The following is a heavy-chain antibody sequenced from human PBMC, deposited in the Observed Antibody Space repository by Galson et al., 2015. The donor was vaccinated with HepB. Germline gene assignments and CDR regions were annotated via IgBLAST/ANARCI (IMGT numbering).Heavy chain of an antibody. Sequence: SVKVSCKASGYTFTDYFAHWLRQAPGQGLECMGWINPNSGGTNYAQKLQVWVTMTRDTSISTAYMELSRLRSDDTAVYSCARDRAAPVPVKLGYCSSSSCYPRIGVRRRGNWGQGTLVTVSS. J-gene: IGHJ4*02. D-gene: IGHD2-2*01. V-gene: IGHV1-2*04. CDR1: GYTFTDYF. CDR2: INPNSGGT. CDR3: ARDRAAPVPVKLGYCSSSSCYPRIGVRRRGN.